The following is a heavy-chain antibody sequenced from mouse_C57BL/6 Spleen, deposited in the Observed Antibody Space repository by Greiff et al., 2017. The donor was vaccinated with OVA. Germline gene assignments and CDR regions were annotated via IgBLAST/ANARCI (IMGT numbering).Heavy chain of an antibody. CDR3: ARELNSNFGGYFDY. V-gene: IGHV1-80*01. CDR2: IYPGDGDT. CDR1: GYAFSSYW. Sequence: QVQLQQSGAELVKPGASVKISCKASGYAFSSYWMNWVKQRPGKGLEWIGQIYPGDGDTNYNGKFKGKATLTADKSSSTAYMQLSSLTSEDSAVYVCARELNSNFGGYFDYWGQGTTLTVSS. D-gene: IGHD2-5*01. J-gene: IGHJ2*01.